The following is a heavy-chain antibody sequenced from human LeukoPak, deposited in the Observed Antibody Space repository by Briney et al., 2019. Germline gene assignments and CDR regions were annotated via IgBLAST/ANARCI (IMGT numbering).Heavy chain of an antibody. J-gene: IGHJ4*02. D-gene: IGHD2-2*01. Sequence: GGSLRLSCAASGFTFSSYAMSWVRQAPGKGLEWVSAISGSGGSTYYADSVKGRFTISRDNSKNTLYLQMNSLRAEDTAVYYFAKCRVVVPDDKLDCWGKGTMVTVSS. CDR3: AKCRVVVPDDKLDC. CDR1: GFTFSSYA. CDR2: ISGSGGST. V-gene: IGHV3-23*01.